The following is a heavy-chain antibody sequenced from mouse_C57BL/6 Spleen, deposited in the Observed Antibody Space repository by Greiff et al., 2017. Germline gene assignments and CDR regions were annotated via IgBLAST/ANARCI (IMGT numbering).Heavy chain of an antibody. Sequence: QVQLKESGPGLVAPSQSLSITCTVSGFSLTSYAISWVRQPPGKGLEWLGVIWPGGGTNYNSALKSRLSISKDNSKSQVFLKMNSLQTNDTARYYCARNGVWDYFDDWGQGTTLTVSS. J-gene: IGHJ2*01. V-gene: IGHV2-9-1*01. CDR2: IWPGGGT. D-gene: IGHD4-1*01. CDR3: ARNGVWDYFDD. CDR1: GFSLTSYA.